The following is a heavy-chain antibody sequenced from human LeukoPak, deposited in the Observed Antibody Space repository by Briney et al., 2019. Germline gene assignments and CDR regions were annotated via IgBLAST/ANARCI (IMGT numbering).Heavy chain of an antibody. V-gene: IGHV3-74*01. CDR1: EFTFSVYW. CDR2: INSDGSIT. CDR3: ARGSGVGYRYGYDYYGMDV. D-gene: IGHD5-18*01. J-gene: IGHJ6*02. Sequence: GGSLRLSCAASEFTFSVYWMHWVRQAPGKGLVWVSRINSDGSITSYADSVKGRFTISRDNAKNTLYLQMNSLRAEDTCVYYTARGSGVGYRYGYDYYGMDVWGQGTTVTVSS.